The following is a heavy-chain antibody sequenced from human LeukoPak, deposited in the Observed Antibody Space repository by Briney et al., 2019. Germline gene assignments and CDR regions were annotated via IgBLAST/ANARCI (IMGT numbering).Heavy chain of an antibody. CDR1: GYTFTSYY. D-gene: IGHD2-15*01. V-gene: IGHV1-46*01. J-gene: IGHJ5*02. CDR3: ARESLNPPGIVVVVGAGFDP. CDR2: INPSGGST. Sequence: GASVNVSCKASGYTFTSYYMHWVRQAPGQGLEWMGIINPSGGSTSYAQKFQGRVTMTRDTSTSTVYMELSSLRSEDTAVYYCARESLNPPGIVVVVGAGFDPWGQGTLVTVSS.